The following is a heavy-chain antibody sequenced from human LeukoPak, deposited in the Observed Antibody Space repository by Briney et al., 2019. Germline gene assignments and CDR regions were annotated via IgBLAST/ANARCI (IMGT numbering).Heavy chain of an antibody. D-gene: IGHD3-10*01. CDR1: GGSISSSSYY. V-gene: IGHV4-39*07. CDR3: ARMYYGSGTDPWFDP. J-gene: IGHJ5*02. CDR2: IYYSGST. Sequence: ASETLSLTCTVSGGSISSSSYYWGWIRQPPGKGLEWIGSIYYSGSTYYNPSLKSRVTISVDTSKNQFSLKLSSVTAADTAVYYCARMYYGSGTDPWFDPWGQGTLVTVSS.